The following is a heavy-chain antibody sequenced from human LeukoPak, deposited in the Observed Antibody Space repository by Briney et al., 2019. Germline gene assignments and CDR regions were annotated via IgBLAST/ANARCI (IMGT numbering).Heavy chain of an antibody. J-gene: IGHJ5*02. V-gene: IGHV4-31*03. CDR2: ISQSGNI. CDR3: ARSPLAFYDSSGYPRVWFDP. Sequence: PSQTLSLTCTVSGGSISSGGYYWSWIRQHPGKGLKWLGYIYHIGYISQSGNIYQNPSLKSRVTISLDTSRNQFSLKLSSVTAADTAVYYCARSPLAFYDSSGYPRVWFDPWGQGTLVTVSS. D-gene: IGHD3-22*01. CDR1: GGSISSGGYY.